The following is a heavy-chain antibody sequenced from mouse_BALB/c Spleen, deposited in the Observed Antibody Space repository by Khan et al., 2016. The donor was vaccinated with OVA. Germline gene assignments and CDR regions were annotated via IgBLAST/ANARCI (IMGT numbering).Heavy chain of an antibody. Sequence: EVQLQESGPGLVKPSQSLSLPCTVTGYSITSGYGWNWIRQFPGNKLEWMGYISYSGSTNYNPSLQSRISITRDTSKNQFFLQLNSVTTEDTATYYCARTARIKYWGQGTTLTVSS. CDR3: ARTARIKY. D-gene: IGHD1-2*01. CDR2: ISYSGST. J-gene: IGHJ2*01. CDR1: GYSITSGYG. V-gene: IGHV3-2*02.